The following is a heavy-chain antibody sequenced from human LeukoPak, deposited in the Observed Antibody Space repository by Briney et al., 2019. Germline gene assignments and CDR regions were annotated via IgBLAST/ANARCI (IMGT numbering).Heavy chain of an antibody. CDR2: ITTSGSTM. Sequence: GRSLRLSCAASGFTLSTYEMNWVRQAPGKGLEWVSYITTSGSTMYYADSVKGRFTISRDNAKSSLYLQMNSLRAEDTAVYYCARRGFYDTSGYLFDYWGQGTLVTVSS. D-gene: IGHD3-22*01. CDR1: GFTLSTYE. CDR3: ARRGFYDTSGYLFDY. V-gene: IGHV3-48*03. J-gene: IGHJ4*02.